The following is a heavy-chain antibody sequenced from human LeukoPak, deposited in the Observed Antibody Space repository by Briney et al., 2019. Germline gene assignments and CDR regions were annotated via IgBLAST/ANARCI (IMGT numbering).Heavy chain of an antibody. J-gene: IGHJ5*02. CDR2: ISGSCGST. CDR3: AKQSEYSSSSWFDP. D-gene: IGHD6-6*01. V-gene: IGHV3-23*01. CDR1: GFTFSSYA. Sequence: PGGSLRLSCAASGFTFSSYAMSWVRQAPGKGLEWVSAISGSCGSTYYADSVKGRFTTSRDNSKNTLYLQMNSLRAEDTAVYYCAKQSEYSSSSWFDPWGQGTLVTVSS.